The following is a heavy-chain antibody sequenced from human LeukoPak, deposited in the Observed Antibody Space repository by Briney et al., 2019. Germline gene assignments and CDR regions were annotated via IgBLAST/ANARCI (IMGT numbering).Heavy chain of an antibody. Sequence: GASVKISCKASGGTFSSYAISWVRQAPGQGLEWMGGIIPIFGTANYAQKFQGRVTITTDESTSTAYMELSSLRSEDTAVYYCATKGAREALDYWGQGTLVTVSS. J-gene: IGHJ4*02. CDR1: GGTFSSYA. V-gene: IGHV1-69*05. CDR2: IIPIFGTA. D-gene: IGHD4/OR15-4a*01. CDR3: ATKGAREALDY.